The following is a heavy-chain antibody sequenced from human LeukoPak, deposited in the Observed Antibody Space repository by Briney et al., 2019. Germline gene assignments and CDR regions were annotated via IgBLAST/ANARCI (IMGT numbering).Heavy chain of an antibody. J-gene: IGHJ4*02. CDR2: ITSSSSYI. CDR1: GFTFSSYS. D-gene: IGHD6-13*01. V-gene: IGHV3-21*01. Sequence: GGSLRLSCAASGFTFSSYSMSWVRQAPGKGLEWVSSITSSSSYIYYADSVEGRFTISRDNAKNPLYLQMNSLRAEDTAVYYCARVSGAAGTNLYWPPDYWGQGTLVTVSS. CDR3: ARVSGAAGTNLYWPPDY.